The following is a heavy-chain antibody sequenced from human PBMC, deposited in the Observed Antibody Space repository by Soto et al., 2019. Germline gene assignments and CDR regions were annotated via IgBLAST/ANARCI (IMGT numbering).Heavy chain of an antibody. J-gene: IGHJ4*02. Sequence: PGVSLSLSWSASGFTFSSYAMCWVRQAPGKGLEWVSALGGTGGRAYYADSVKGRFTVSRDNSRNTLFLQMNSLRVEDTAIYYCAKADRPYYEILTGPYYWGQGTLCTVSS. CDR2: LGGTGGRA. CDR3: AKADRPYYEILTGPYY. V-gene: IGHV3-23*01. CDR1: GFTFSSYA. D-gene: IGHD3-9*01.